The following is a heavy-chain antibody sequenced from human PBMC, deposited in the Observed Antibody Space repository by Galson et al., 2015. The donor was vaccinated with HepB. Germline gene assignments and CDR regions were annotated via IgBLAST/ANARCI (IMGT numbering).Heavy chain of an antibody. J-gene: IGHJ4*02. V-gene: IGHV1-69*02. Sequence: SVKVSCKASGGTFSSYTISWERQAPGQGLEWMGRIIPILGIANYAQKFQGRVTITADKSTSTAYMELSSLRSEDTAVYYCAGFGELLYPSYFDYWGQGTLVTVSS. CDR1: GGTFSSYT. D-gene: IGHD3-10*01. CDR2: IIPILGIA. CDR3: AGFGELLYPSYFDY.